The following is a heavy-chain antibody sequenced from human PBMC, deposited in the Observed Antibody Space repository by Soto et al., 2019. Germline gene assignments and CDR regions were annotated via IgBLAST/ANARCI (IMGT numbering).Heavy chain of an antibody. CDR2: INAGNGNT. Sequence: ASVKVSCKASGYTFTSYAMHWVRQALGQRLEWMGWINAGNGNTKYSQKFQGRVTITRDTSASTAYMELSSLRSEDTAVYYCARVVSSSKTYYYYGMDVWGQGTTVTVSS. V-gene: IGHV1-3*01. CDR3: ARVVSSSKTYYYYGMDV. D-gene: IGHD6-6*01. CDR1: GYTFTSYA. J-gene: IGHJ6*02.